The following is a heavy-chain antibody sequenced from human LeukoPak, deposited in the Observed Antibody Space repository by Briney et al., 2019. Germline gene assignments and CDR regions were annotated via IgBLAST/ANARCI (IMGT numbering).Heavy chain of an antibody. Sequence: GGSLRLSCAASGFIFSNYDMNWVRQAPGKGLEWISYISSSNTTVYYADSVKGRFTISRDNAKNSLYLQMNSLRAEDTAVYYCALRLDYWGEGTLVTVSS. CDR1: GFIFSNYD. CDR3: ALRLDY. CDR2: ISSSNTTV. J-gene: IGHJ4*02. V-gene: IGHV3-48*01. D-gene: IGHD3-3*01.